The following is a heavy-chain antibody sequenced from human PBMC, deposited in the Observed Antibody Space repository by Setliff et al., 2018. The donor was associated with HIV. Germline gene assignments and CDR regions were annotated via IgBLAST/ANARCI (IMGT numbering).Heavy chain of an antibody. D-gene: IGHD4-4*01. J-gene: IGHJ3*01. CDR1: GYTFVKFG. V-gene: IGHV1-18*01. Sequence: ASVKVSCKASGYTFVKFGISWVRQAPGQGLEWLGWSSPNGNTKYHCSLRGRVTMTTDTPTSTAFMELRSLTSDDTAVYFCARDPPSSNPTLQYAFDLWGQGTMVTVSS. CDR2: SSPNGNT. CDR3: ARDPPSSNPTLQYAFDL.